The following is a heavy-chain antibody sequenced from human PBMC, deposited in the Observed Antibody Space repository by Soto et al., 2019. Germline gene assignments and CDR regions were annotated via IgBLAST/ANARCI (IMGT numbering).Heavy chain of an antibody. J-gene: IGHJ4*02. V-gene: IGHV3-33*01. CDR1: GFTFSSYG. CDR3: ARAYGDWRYFDY. Sequence: QVYLVESGGGVVQPGTSLRLSCAASGFTFSSYGMHWVRQTPGKGLDWVAVIRYDGSNKYYADSVKGRFTISRDNSKNTLYLQVNSLRVEDTAVYYCARAYGDWRYFDYWGQGTLVTVSS. D-gene: IGHD4-17*01. CDR2: IRYDGSNK.